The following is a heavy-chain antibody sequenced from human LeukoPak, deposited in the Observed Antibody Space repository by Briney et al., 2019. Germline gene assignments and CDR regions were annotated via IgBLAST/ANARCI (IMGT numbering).Heavy chain of an antibody. D-gene: IGHD2-2*02. CDR2: IHPDGSDT. J-gene: IGHJ6*02. CDR1: GFAFSTYW. CDR3: ARGYNYGMDV. Sequence: GGSLRLSCAVPGFAFSTYWMHWVRQAPGKGRVWVSLIHPDGSDTNYAASVKGRFTISRDNAKNTLYLQMDSLRADDTAVYYCARGYNYGMDVWGQGTTVTVSS. V-gene: IGHV3-74*01.